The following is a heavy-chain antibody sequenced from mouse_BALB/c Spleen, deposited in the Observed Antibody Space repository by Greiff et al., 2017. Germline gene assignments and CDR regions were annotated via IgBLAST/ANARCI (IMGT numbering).Heavy chain of an antibody. D-gene: IGHD1-1*01. CDR3: ARVYYGSSPPFAY. CDR1: GFTFSDYG. CDR2: ISNLAYSI. Sequence: VQLKESGGGLVQPGGSRKLSCAASGFTFSDYGMAWVRQAPGKGPEWVAFISNLAYSIYYADTVTGRFTISRENAKNTLYLEMSSLRSEDTAMYYCARVYYGSSPPFAYWGQGTLVTVSA. J-gene: IGHJ3*01. V-gene: IGHV5-15*02.